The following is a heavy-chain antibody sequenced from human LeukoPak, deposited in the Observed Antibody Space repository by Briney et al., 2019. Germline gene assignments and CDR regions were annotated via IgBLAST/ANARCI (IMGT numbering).Heavy chain of an antibody. D-gene: IGHD6-19*01. Sequence: GGSLRLSCAASGFTFSTYAMSWVRQAPGRGLEWVSAINGSGAITYYADSVKGRFTISRDNSKNTVYLQMNSLRAEDTAVYYCAKAVASGRSFDYWGQGTLVT. J-gene: IGHJ4*02. CDR3: AKAVASGRSFDY. V-gene: IGHV3-23*01. CDR2: INGSGAIT. CDR1: GFTFSTYA.